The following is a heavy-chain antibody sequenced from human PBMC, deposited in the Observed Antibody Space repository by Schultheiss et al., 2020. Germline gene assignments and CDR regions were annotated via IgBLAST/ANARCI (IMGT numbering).Heavy chain of an antibody. CDR2: IWYDGSNK. D-gene: IGHD6-13*01. CDR1: GFTFSSYG. Sequence: GGSLRLSCAASGFTFSSYGMHWVRQAPGKGLEWVALIWYDGSNKYYADSVKGRFTISRESAKNSLYLQMNSLRAGDTAVYYCARARQGSSWYQYYYYGMDVWGQGTTVTVSS. V-gene: IGHV3-33*01. CDR3: ARARQGSSWYQYYYYGMDV. J-gene: IGHJ6*02.